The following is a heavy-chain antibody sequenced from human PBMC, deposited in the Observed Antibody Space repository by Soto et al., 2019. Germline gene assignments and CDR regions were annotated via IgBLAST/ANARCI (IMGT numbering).Heavy chain of an antibody. CDR2: VNPIVSMS. CDR1: GDTFNFYS. V-gene: IGHV1-69*02. Sequence: QVQLVQSGAEVKRPGSSVKVSCKASGDTFNFYSINWVRQAPGLGLEWMGRVNPIVSMSNYAQKFQGRVTMPADKSTRTAYMELISLRSEDTAIYYCASSYGSGYRAFDYWGQGALVTVSS. D-gene: IGHD3-10*01. CDR3: ASSYGSGYRAFDY. J-gene: IGHJ4*02.